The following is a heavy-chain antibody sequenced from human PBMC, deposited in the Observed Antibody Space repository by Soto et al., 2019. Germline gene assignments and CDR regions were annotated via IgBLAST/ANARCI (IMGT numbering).Heavy chain of an antibody. CDR3: ARVWEDDFYHYVMSV. J-gene: IGHJ6*02. D-gene: IGHD3-3*01. Sequence: SETLSLTCAVYGGSFSGYYWSWIRQPPGKGLEWIGEINHSGSTNYNPSLKSRVTISVDTSKNQFSLKLSSVTAADTAVYYCARVWEDDFYHYVMSVRGQGTTVTVS. V-gene: IGHV4-34*01. CDR1: GGSFSGYY. CDR2: INHSGST.